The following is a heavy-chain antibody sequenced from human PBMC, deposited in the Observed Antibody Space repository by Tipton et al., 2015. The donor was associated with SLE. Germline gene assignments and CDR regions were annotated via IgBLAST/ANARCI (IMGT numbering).Heavy chain of an antibody. CDR1: GGSISNNY. CDR2: ISHGGDS. J-gene: IGHJ6*02. D-gene: IGHD2-21*02. CDR3: ARGLVTWRGAIVGVDV. V-gene: IGHV4-59*08. Sequence: GLVKPSETLSLTCSVSGGSISNNYWIWIRQPPGKGLEWIGYISHGGDSNYNPSLKSRVTISIDTAKNQFSLKLTSVTAADTAVYYCARGLVTWRGAIVGVDVWGQGTTVNVSS.